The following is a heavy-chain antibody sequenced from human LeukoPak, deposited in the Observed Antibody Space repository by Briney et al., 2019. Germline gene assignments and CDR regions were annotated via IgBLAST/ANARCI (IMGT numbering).Heavy chain of an antibody. Sequence: SVKVSCKVSGYTLTELSMHWVRQAPGQGLEWMGRIIPIFGTANYAQKFQGRVTITTDESTSTAYMELSSLRSEDTAVYYCASDYPYGDYAYWGQGTLVTVSP. V-gene: IGHV1-69*05. J-gene: IGHJ4*02. D-gene: IGHD4-17*01. CDR2: IIPIFGTA. CDR1: GYTLTELS. CDR3: ASDYPYGDYAY.